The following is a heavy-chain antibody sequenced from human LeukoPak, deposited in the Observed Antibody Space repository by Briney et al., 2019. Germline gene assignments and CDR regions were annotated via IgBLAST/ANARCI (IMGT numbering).Heavy chain of an antibody. CDR1: GFTFSSYW. J-gene: IGHJ4*02. CDR2: IKQDGSEK. D-gene: IGHD6-19*01. V-gene: IGHV3-7*01. Sequence: GGSLRLSCAASGFTFSSYWMSWVRQAPGKGLEWVANIKQDGSEKYYVDSVKGRFTISRDNAKNSLYLQMNSLRAEDTAVYYCARVAVAGTEFFNYFDYWGQGTLVTVSS. CDR3: ARVAVAGTEFFNYFDY.